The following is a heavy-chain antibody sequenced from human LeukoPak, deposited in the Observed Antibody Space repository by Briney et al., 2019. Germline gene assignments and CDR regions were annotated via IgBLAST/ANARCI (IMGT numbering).Heavy chain of an antibody. D-gene: IGHD2-15*01. CDR2: IYYSGST. CDR3: AGQNHCSGGSCYSGLSHWFDP. Sequence: SETLSLTCTVSGGPISSYYWSWIRQPPGKGLEWIGYIYYSGSTNYNPSLKSRVTISVDTSKNQFSLKLSSVTAADTAVYYCAGQNHCSGGSCYSGLSHWFDPWGQGTLVTVSS. V-gene: IGHV4-59*01. CDR1: GGPISSYY. J-gene: IGHJ5*02.